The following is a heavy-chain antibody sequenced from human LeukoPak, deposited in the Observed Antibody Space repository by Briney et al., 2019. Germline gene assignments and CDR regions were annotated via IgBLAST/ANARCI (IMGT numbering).Heavy chain of an antibody. V-gene: IGHV3-23*01. CDR1: GFTFSSYS. J-gene: IGHJ3*02. Sequence: GGSLRLSCAASGFTFSSYSMNWVRQAPGKGLEWVSAISGSGGSTYYADSVKGRFTISRDNSKNTLYLQMNSLRAEDTAVYYCAKGGIQLWLHFSAFDIWGQGTMVTVSS. CDR3: AKGGIQLWLHFSAFDI. D-gene: IGHD5-18*01. CDR2: ISGSGGST.